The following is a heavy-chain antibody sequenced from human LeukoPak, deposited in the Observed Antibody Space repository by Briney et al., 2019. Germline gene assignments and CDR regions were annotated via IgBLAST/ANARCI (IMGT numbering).Heavy chain of an antibody. D-gene: IGHD6-13*01. CDR2: INPNSGGT. V-gene: IGHV1-2*02. CDR3: ARVGGERYSSSWVDY. CDR1: GYTFTGYY. J-gene: IGHJ4*02. Sequence: ASVKVSCKASGYTFTGYYMHWVRQAPGQGLEWMGWINPNSGGTNYAQKFQGRVTMTRDTSISTACMELSRLRSDDTAVYYCARVGGERYSSSWVDYWGQGTLVTVSS.